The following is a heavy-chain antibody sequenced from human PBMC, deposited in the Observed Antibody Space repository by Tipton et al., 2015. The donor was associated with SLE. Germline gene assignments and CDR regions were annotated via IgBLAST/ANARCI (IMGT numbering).Heavy chain of an antibody. D-gene: IGHD3-10*01. Sequence: GSLRLSCAASGFTFSSYSMNWVRQAPGKGLEWVSSISSSSSYIYYADSVKGRFTISRDNAKNSLYLQMNSLRAEDTALYYCARDLDYGSGSFGFDYWGQGTLVTVSS. V-gene: IGHV3-21*04. CDR1: GFTFSSYS. J-gene: IGHJ4*02. CDR3: ARDLDYGSGSFGFDY. CDR2: ISSSSSYI.